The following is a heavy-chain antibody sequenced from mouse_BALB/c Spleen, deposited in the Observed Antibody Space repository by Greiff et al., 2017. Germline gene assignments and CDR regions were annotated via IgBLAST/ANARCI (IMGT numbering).Heavy chain of an antibody. CDR1: GFTFTSYG. Sequence: DVKLVESGGGLVQPGGSLKLSCAASGFTFTSYGMSWVRQTPDKRLELVATINSNGGSTYYPDSVKGRFTISRDKAKNTLYLQLSSPKTEDTAMYYCARERFYGNCERYYGMDDGGQGTSVTVSS. J-gene: IGHJ4*01. D-gene: IGHD2-1*01. CDR3: ARERFYGNCERYYGMDD. V-gene: IGHV5-6-3*01. CDR2: INSNGGST.